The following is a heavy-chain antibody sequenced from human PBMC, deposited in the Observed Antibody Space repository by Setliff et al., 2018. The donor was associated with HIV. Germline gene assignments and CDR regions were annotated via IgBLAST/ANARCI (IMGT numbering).Heavy chain of an antibody. J-gene: IGHJ3*01. CDR2: IYFTGSS. V-gene: IGHV4-61*10. CDR3: ARVQMAYAAFDV. CDR1: GVSISSGSYY. D-gene: IGHD4-17*01. Sequence: SETLSLTCTVSGVSISSGSYYWSWIRQSAGKGLEWIGRIYFTGSSDNNPSLKSRVTLSVDTSKHQFSLKLSSVTAADTAVYYCARVQMAYAAFDVWGQGTMVTVSS.